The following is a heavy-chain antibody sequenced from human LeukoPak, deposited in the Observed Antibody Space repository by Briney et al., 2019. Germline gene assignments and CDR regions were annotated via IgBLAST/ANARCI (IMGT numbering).Heavy chain of an antibody. CDR2: IYYSGNT. Sequence: PSETLSLTCTVSGGSISGSSFYWGWIRQPPGKGLEWIGSIYYSGNTYYSSSLKSRVTISADTSKNHFSLKLTSVTAADTAVYYCARRHPDSSGWNVGAFDIWGQGTMVTVSS. V-gene: IGHV4-39*01. J-gene: IGHJ3*02. D-gene: IGHD3-22*01. CDR3: ARRHPDSSGWNVGAFDI. CDR1: GGSISGSSFY.